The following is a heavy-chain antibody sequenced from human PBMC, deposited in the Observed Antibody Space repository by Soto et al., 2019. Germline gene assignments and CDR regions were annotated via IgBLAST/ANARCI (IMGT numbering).Heavy chain of an antibody. V-gene: IGHV1-2*04. CDR3: AREGGATIFGVVINRYNWFDP. D-gene: IGHD3-3*01. J-gene: IGHJ5*02. CDR2: INPNSGGT. Sequence: ASVKVSCKASGYTFTGYYIHWVRQAPGQGLEWMGWINPNSGGTNYAQKFQGWVTMTRDTSISTAYMELSRLRSDDTAVYYCAREGGATIFGVVINRYNWFDPWGQGTLVTVSS. CDR1: GYTFTGYY.